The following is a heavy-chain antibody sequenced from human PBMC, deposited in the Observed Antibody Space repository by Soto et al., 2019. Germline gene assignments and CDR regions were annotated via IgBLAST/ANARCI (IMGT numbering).Heavy chain of an antibody. CDR3: AATIVEAGLDY. CDR2: IYYSGST. Sequence: PSETLSLTCTVSGGSISSGDYYWSWIRQPPGKGLEWIGYIYYSGSTYYNPSLKSRVTISVDTSKNQFSLKLSSVTAADTAVYYCAATIVEAGLDYWGQGTLVTVSS. CDR1: GGSISSGDYY. D-gene: IGHD1-26*01. V-gene: IGHV4-30-4*01. J-gene: IGHJ4*02.